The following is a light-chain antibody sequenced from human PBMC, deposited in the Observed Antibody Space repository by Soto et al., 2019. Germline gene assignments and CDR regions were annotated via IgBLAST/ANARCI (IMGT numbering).Light chain of an antibody. J-gene: IGLJ1*01. CDR2: DVI. V-gene: IGLV2-14*03. CDR3: SSYSRSGNYV. CDR1: RRDIDGYTY. Sequence: QSVLTQPASVSGTPGQSITTSCTGTRRDIDGYTYVSWYQQHPGKAPELMIYDVINRPSGVSNRFSGSKSGNTASLTISGLQAEDEADYYCSSYSRSGNYVFGTGTKVTVL.